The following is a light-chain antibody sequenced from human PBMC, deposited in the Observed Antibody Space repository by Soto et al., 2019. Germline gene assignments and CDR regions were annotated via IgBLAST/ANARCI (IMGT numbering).Light chain of an antibody. J-gene: IGKJ4*01. CDR2: DAS. CDR3: QQRSNWPF. Sequence: EIVLTQSRATLSLSPGERATLSCRASQSVSSYLAWYQQKPGQAPRLLIYDASNRATGIPARFSGSGSGTDFTLTISSLEPEDFAVYYCQQRSNWPFFGGGTK. CDR1: QSVSSY. V-gene: IGKV3-11*01.